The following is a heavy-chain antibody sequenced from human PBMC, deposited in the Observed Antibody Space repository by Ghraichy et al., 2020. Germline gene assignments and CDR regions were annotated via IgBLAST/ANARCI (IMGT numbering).Heavy chain of an antibody. D-gene: IGHD2-2*01. J-gene: IGHJ6*02. CDR1: GGSFSGYY. CDR3: ARGQGRCSSTSCRGRYYYYYYGMDV. Sequence: SETLSLTCAVYGGSFSGYYWSWIRQPPGKGLEWIGEINHSGSTNYNPSLKSRVTISVDTSKNQFSLKLSSVTAADTAVYYCARGQGRCSSTSCRGRYYYYYYGMDVWGQGTTVTVSS. V-gene: IGHV4-34*01. CDR2: INHSGST.